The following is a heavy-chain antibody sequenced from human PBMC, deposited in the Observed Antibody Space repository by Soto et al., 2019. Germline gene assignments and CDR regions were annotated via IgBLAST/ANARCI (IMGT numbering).Heavy chain of an antibody. CDR2: FSGSSGTT. CDR3: AKWNGYGDY. J-gene: IGHJ4*02. D-gene: IGHD1-1*01. CDR1: GFSLSTYG. V-gene: IGHV3-23*01. Sequence: EVQLLESGGGLVQPGGSLRLSCAASGFSLSTYGVTWVRQAPGKGLEWVSGFSGSSGTTHYADSVKGRFSITRDNSKNTAHLEMNSLRVEDTAIYYCAKWNGYGDYWGQGILVTVSS.